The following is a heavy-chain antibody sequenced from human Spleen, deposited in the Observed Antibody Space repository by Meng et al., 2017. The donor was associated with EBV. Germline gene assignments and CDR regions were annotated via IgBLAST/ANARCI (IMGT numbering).Heavy chain of an antibody. CDR1: GFTFSSYA. D-gene: IGHD3-3*01. J-gene: IGHJ4*02. V-gene: IGHV3-23*01. CDR2: ISGSGSTI. CDR3: AKGTSDFWSGYPVYFDY. Sequence: EVQLLESGGGLVQPGGSLRLSCAASGFTFSSYAMSWVRQAPGKGLEWVSAISGSGSTIDYADSVRGRFTISRDNSKSTLYLQMDSLRAEDTAVYYCAKGTSDFWSGYPVYFDYWGQGTLVTVSS.